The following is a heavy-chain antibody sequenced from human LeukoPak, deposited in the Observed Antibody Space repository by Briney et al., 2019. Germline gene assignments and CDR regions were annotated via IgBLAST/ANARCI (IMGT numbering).Heavy chain of an antibody. Sequence: ASVKVSCKASGYTFTDYYIHWVRQAPGQGLEWMGWISAYNGNTKYAQNLQGRVTMTTDTSTSTAYMELRSLRSDDTAVYYCARGPLGAAFDPWGQGTLVTVSS. V-gene: IGHV1-18*04. CDR3: ARGPLGAAFDP. D-gene: IGHD3-16*01. CDR2: ISAYNGNT. CDR1: GYTFTDYY. J-gene: IGHJ5*02.